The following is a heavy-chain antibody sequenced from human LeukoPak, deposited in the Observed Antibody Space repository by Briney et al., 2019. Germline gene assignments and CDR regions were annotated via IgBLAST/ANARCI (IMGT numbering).Heavy chain of an antibody. CDR1: GFTFDDYA. CDR3: AKDTIPYGRSYYYMDV. CDR2: ISGDGGST. J-gene: IGHJ6*03. V-gene: IGHV3-43*02. D-gene: IGHD3-10*01. Sequence: PGGSLRLSCAASGFTFDDYAMHWVRQAPGKGLEWVSLISGDGGSTYYADSVKGRFTVSRDNSKYSLYLHMSSLRTEDTALFYCAKDTIPYGRSYYYMDVWGKGTTVTVSS.